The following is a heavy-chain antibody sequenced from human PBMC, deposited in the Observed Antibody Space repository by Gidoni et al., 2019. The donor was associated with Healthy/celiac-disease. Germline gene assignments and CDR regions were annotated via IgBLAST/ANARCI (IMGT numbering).Heavy chain of an antibody. D-gene: IGHD3-3*01. CDR1: GFTFSSYW. CDR2: KKQEGNGE. CDR3: AGWARTWYYGFWSGYYADY. V-gene: IGHV3-7*03. Sequence: EVQLVESGGGLVQPGGSLRLSCAASGFTFSSYWMSWVRQAPGEGLEWVANKKQEGNGEDLGDSVKGRFNISRDNAKNSLLLQINSLKAGDTAVYYCAGWARTWYYGFWSGYYADYWGQGTLVTVSS. J-gene: IGHJ4*01.